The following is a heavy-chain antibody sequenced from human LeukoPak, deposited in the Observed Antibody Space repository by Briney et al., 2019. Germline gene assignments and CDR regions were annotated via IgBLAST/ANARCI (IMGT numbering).Heavy chain of an antibody. D-gene: IGHD6-19*01. J-gene: IGHJ4*02. CDR1: GDSISSGGYY. CDR3: ARVSSGWYSSDY. V-gene: IGHV4-31*03. Sequence: SQTLSLTCTVSGDSISSGGYYWSWIRQHPGKGLEWIGYIYYSGSTYYNPSLKSRVTISVDTSKNQFSLKLSSVTAADMAVYYCARVSSGWYSSDYWGQGTLVTVSS. CDR2: IYYSGST.